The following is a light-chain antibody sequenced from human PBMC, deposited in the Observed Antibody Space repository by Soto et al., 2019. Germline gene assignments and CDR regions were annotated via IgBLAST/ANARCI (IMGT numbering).Light chain of an antibody. CDR3: CSYAGSSTLYV. Sequence: QSVLTQPASVSGSPGQSITISCTGTSSDVGSYNLVSWYQQHPGKAPKLMIYEGSTRPSGVSNRFSGSKSGNTASLTISGLQAEDEADYYCCSYAGSSTLYVFGTGTKVTVL. CDR2: EGS. J-gene: IGLJ1*01. CDR1: SSDVGSYNL. V-gene: IGLV2-23*01.